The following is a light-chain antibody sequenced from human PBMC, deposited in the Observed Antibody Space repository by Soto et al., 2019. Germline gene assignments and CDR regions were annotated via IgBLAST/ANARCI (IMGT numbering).Light chain of an antibody. CDR2: GAS. CDR1: QSVSSSY. Sequence: EIVLTQSPGTLSLSPGDRATLSCRASQSVSSSYLSWYQQKPGQAPRLLIYGASSRATGIPDRFSGSGSGTDFTLTISRLEPEDFAVYYCQHYGSSVLTFGGGTKVEIK. J-gene: IGKJ4*01. V-gene: IGKV3-20*01. CDR3: QHYGSSVLT.